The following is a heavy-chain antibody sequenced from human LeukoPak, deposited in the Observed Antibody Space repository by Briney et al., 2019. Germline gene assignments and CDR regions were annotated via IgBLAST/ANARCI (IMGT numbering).Heavy chain of an antibody. CDR2: INPAGGST. D-gene: IGHD6-19*01. CDR3: ARDNGKQWTSNYYYYGMDV. J-gene: IGHJ6*02. CDR1: GYTFPSYF. V-gene: IGHV1-46*01. Sequence: ASVKVSCKASGYTFPSYFMHWVRQAPGQGLEWMGIINPAGGSTTYAQKFQGRVTMTRDTSTSTVYMELSSLRPDDTAVYYCARDNGKQWTSNYYYYGMDVWGQGTTVTVSS.